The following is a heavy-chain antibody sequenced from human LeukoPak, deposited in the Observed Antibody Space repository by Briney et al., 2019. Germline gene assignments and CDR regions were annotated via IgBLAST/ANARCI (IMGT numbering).Heavy chain of an antibody. CDR1: GGSISSYY. V-gene: IGHV4-4*07. CDR2: FYTSGST. D-gene: IGHD3-22*01. CDR3: AREAEYYYDSSGYYHDY. J-gene: IGHJ4*02. Sequence: KASETLSLTCTVSGGSISSYYWSWIRQPAGKGLEWIGRFYTSGSTNYNPSLKSRVTMSVDTSKNQFSLKLSSVTAADTAVYYCAREAEYYYDSSGYYHDYWGQGTLVTVSS.